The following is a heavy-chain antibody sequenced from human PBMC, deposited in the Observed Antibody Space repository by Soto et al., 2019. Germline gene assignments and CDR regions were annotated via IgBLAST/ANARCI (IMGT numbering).Heavy chain of an antibody. D-gene: IGHD2-2*01. J-gene: IGHJ5*02. V-gene: IGHV1-69*12. CDR2: IIPIFGTA. CDR3: ARCSVLVPAATAKYNWFDP. Sequence: QVQLVQSGAEVKKPGSSVKVSSKASGGTFSSYAISWVRQAPGQGLEWMGGIIPIFGTANYAQKFQGRVTITADEPTSTAYMELSSLRSEDTAVYYCARCSVLVPAATAKYNWFDPWGQGTLVTVSS. CDR1: GGTFSSYA.